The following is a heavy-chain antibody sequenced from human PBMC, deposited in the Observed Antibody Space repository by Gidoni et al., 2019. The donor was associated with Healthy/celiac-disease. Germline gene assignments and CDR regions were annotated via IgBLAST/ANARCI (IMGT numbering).Heavy chain of an antibody. Sequence: QVQLVQSGAEVKKPGSSVKVSCKASGGTFSSYTISWVRQAPGQGLEWMGRIIPILGIANYAQKFQGRVTITADKSTSTAYMELSSLRSEDTAVYYCASQLGIAAAGTYYYYGMDVWGQGTTVTVSS. CDR1: GGTFSSYT. CDR2: IIPILGIA. J-gene: IGHJ6*02. CDR3: ASQLGIAAAGTYYYYGMDV. V-gene: IGHV1-69*02. D-gene: IGHD6-13*01.